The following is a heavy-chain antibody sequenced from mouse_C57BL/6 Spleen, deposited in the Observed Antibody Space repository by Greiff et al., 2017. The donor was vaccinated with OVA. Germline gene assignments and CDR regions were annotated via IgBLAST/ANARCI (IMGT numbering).Heavy chain of an antibody. D-gene: IGHD2-12*01. CDR2: ISSGGSYT. V-gene: IGHV5-6*01. CDR1: GFTFSSYG. Sequence: EVKVVESGGDLVKPGGSLKLSCAASGFTFSSYGMSWVRQTPDKRLEWVATISSGGSYTYYPDIVKGRFTISRDNAKNTLYLKMSRLKSEDTAMYYCARWGYERRTFDYWGQGTTLTVSS. J-gene: IGHJ2*01. CDR3: ARWGYERRTFDY.